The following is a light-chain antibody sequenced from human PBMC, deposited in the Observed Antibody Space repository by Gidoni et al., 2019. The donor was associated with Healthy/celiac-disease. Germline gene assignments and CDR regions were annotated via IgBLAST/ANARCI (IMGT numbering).Light chain of an antibody. CDR1: QSLLHSNGYNY. Sequence: DIVMTQSPLSLPVTPGEPASISCRSSQSLLHSNGYNYLDWYLQKPGQSPHLLIYLGSNRASGVPDRFSGSGSGTDFTLKISRVEAEDVGVYYCMQALQTPYTFXXXTKLEIK. J-gene: IGKJ2*01. V-gene: IGKV2-28*01. CDR3: MQALQTPYT. CDR2: LGS.